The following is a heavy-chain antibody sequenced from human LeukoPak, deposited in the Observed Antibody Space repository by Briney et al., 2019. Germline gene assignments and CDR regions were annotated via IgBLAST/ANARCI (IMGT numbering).Heavy chain of an antibody. V-gene: IGHV3-7*01. D-gene: IGHD4-17*01. CDR3: ARPTVDDYGDYGPAFDI. CDR1: GFTFSSYW. CDR2: IKQDGSEK. Sequence: GGSLRLSCAASGFTFSSYWMHWVRQAPGKGLEWVANIKQDGSEKYYVDSVKGRFTISRDNAKNSLYLQMNSLRAEDTAVYYCARPTVDDYGDYGPAFDIWGQGTMVTVSS. J-gene: IGHJ3*02.